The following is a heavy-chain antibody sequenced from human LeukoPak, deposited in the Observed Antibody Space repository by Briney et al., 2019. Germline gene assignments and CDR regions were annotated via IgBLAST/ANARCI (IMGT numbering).Heavy chain of an antibody. CDR2: IWYGGSNK. D-gene: IGHD6-13*01. CDR1: GFTFSSYG. CDR3: ARGRAAAGYYFDY. V-gene: IGHV3-33*08. J-gene: IGHJ4*02. Sequence: GGSLRLSCAASGFTFSSYGMHWVRQAPGKGLEWVAVIWYGGSNKYYADSVKGRFTISRDNSKNTLYLQMNSLRSEDTAVYYCARGRAAAGYYFDYWGQGTLVTVSS.